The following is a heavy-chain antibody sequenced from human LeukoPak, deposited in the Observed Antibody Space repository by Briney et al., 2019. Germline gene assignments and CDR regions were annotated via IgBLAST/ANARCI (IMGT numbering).Heavy chain of an antibody. J-gene: IGHJ4*02. V-gene: IGHV4-61*02. CDR3: ATQVVSAPHFDY. CDR2: IYTSGST. CDR1: GGSISSGSYY. D-gene: IGHD3-10*01. Sequence: SETLSLTCTVSGGSISSGSYYWSWIRQPAGKGLEWIGRIYTSGSTNYNPSLKSRVTISVDTSKNQFSLKLSSVTAADTAVYYCATQVVSAPHFDYWGQGTLVTVSS.